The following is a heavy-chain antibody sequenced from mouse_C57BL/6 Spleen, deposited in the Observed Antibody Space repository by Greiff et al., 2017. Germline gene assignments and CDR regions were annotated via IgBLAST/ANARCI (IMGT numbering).Heavy chain of an antibody. V-gene: IGHV2-2*01. D-gene: IGHD2-4*01. CDR2: IWSGGST. CDR3: ARNLDDYDGFAY. Sequence: VQLKESGPGLVQPSQSLSITCTVSGFSLTSYGVHWVRQSPGKGLEWLGVIWSGGSTDYNAAFISRLSISKDNSKSQVFFKMNSLQADDTAIYYCARNLDDYDGFAYWGQGTLVTVSA. CDR1: GFSLTSYG. J-gene: IGHJ3*01.